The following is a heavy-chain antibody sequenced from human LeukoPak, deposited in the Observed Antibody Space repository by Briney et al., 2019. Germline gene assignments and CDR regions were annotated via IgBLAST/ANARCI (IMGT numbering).Heavy chain of an antibody. J-gene: IGHJ4*02. D-gene: IGHD6-19*01. CDR1: GFTVSSNY. CDR2: IFTSGNTDHA. CDR3: ARAKGIAVAGSDY. V-gene: IGHV3-66*01. Sequence: GGSLRLSCAASGFTVSSNYMSWVRQAPGKGLEWVSVIFTSGNTDHADYADSVKGRFTISRDNSKNTLYLQMNSLRVDDTAVYYCARAKGIAVAGSDYWGQGTLVIVSS.